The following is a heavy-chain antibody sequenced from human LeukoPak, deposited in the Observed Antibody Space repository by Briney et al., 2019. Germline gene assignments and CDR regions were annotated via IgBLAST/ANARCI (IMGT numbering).Heavy chain of an antibody. D-gene: IGHD1-26*01. CDR2: INSDGSST. Sequence: TGGSLRLSCAASGFTFSSYWMHWVRQAPGKGLVWVSRINSDGSSTSYADSVKGRFTISRDNAKNTLYLQMNSLRTEDTAVYYCAREGQWELPLTYYYYYGMDVWGQGTTVTVSS. CDR1: GFTFSSYW. CDR3: AREGQWELPLTYYYYYGMDV. V-gene: IGHV3-74*01. J-gene: IGHJ6*02.